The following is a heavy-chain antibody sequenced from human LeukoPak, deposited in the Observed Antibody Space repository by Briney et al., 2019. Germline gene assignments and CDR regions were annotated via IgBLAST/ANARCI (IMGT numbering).Heavy chain of an antibody. D-gene: IGHD6-6*01. V-gene: IGHV3-23*01. CDR1: GFTFSSFA. J-gene: IGHJ4*02. CDR2: ISGGGGTT. CDR3: AKDIGIAVRAFDY. Sequence: PGGSLRLSCAASGFTFSSFAMSWVRQAPGKGLEWVLGISGGGGTTYYTDSVKGRFTVSRDNSKNTLYLQMNSLRVEDMAIYYCAKDIGIAVRAFDYWGQGTLVTVSS.